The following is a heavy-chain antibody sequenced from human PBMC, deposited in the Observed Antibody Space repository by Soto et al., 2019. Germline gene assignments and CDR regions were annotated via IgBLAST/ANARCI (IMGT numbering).Heavy chain of an antibody. V-gene: IGHV4-59*01. CDR2: ISDSGRI. CDR3: AGDRMAADATEVAFDF. CDR1: GGSISTYF. D-gene: IGHD6-13*01. J-gene: IGHJ3*01. Sequence: QVQLQESGPGLVKPSETLSLTCTVSGGSISTYFWNWLRQPPGKGLEWIAYISDSGRILYNPSLKSRVTLSLDASKNQFSLRLSSVTAADTAVYYCAGDRMAADATEVAFDFWGQGTMVTVSS.